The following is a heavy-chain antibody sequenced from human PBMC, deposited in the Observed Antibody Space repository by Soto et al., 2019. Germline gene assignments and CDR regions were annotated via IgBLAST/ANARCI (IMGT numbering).Heavy chain of an antibody. V-gene: IGHV3-9*01. CDR2: ISWNSGSI. CDR3: ATVGGTFSSGWYNFDY. Sequence: EVQLVESGGGLVQPGRSLRLSCAASGFTFDDYAMHWVRQAPGKGLEWVSGISWNSGSIGYADSVKGRFTISRDNAKKSLYLQMNSLRAEDTALYDCATVGGTFSSGWYNFDYWGQGTLVTVSS. CDR1: GFTFDDYA. J-gene: IGHJ4*02. D-gene: IGHD6-19*01.